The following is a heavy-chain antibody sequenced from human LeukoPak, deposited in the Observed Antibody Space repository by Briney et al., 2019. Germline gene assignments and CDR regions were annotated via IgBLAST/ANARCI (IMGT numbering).Heavy chain of an antibody. J-gene: IGHJ3*01. V-gene: IGHV1-58*01. Sequence: SVKVSCKASGFTFTSSAVQWVRQARGQRLEWIGWIVVGSGNTNYAQKFQERATITRDMSTSTVYMELSSLRSEDTAVYYCAAEGRPTVVTFRRGAVDLWGQGTMVTVSS. CDR3: AAEGRPTVVTFRRGAVDL. CDR1: GFTFTSSA. CDR2: IVVGSGNT. D-gene: IGHD4-23*01.